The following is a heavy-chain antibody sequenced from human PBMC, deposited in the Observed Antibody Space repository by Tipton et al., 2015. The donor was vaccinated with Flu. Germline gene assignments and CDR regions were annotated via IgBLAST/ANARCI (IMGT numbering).Heavy chain of an antibody. CDR1: GGSISRSHYS. CDR3: ARGPEQWLVNPHYFDY. D-gene: IGHD6-19*01. V-gene: IGHV4-39*07. Sequence: TLSLTCTVSGGSISRSHYSWGWIRQPPGKGLEWIGNIYYSGTTYYNPSLKSRVTISVDTSKNQFSLKLSSVTAADTAVYYCARGPEQWLVNPHYFDYWGQGTLVTVSS. J-gene: IGHJ4*02. CDR2: IYYSGTT.